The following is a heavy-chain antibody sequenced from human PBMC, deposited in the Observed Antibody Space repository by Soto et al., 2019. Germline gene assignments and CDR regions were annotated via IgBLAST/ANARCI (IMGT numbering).Heavy chain of an antibody. CDR3: AHSLITNWGSRGAFDY. CDR1: GFSLSTSGVG. CDR2: IYWDDDK. J-gene: IGHJ4*02. Sequence: TLKESGPTLVKPTQTLTLTCTFSGFSLSTSGVGVGWIRQPPGKALEWLALIYWDDDKRYSPSLKSRLDNTKGTSKTQVVLTMANMDPVDTATYYCAHSLITNWGSRGAFDYWGQGTLVTVSS. V-gene: IGHV2-5*02. D-gene: IGHD7-27*01.